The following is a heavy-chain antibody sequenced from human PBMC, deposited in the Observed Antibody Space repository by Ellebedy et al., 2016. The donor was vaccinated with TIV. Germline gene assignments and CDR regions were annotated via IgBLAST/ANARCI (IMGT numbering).Heavy chain of an antibody. J-gene: IGHJ4*02. CDR2: IYYSGST. V-gene: IGHV4-39*01. Sequence: MPSDTLSLTCTVPGGSISSRSYSWGWIRQPPWKGLEWIGTIYYSGSTYYNPCSKSRVTISVDTSKNQFSLKLSSVTAADTAVYYCSRQGHSSGWYVGEYYFDYWGQGTLVTVSS. CDR3: SRQGHSSGWYVGEYYFDY. CDR1: GGSISSRSYS. D-gene: IGHD6-19*01.